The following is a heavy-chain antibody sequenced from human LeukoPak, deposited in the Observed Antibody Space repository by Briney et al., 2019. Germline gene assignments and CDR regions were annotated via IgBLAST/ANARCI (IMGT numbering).Heavy chain of an antibody. CDR2: ISGSGGST. D-gene: IGHD6-13*01. CDR3: AKDSYSKGDF. CDR1: GFTFSSYA. J-gene: IGHJ4*02. Sequence: GGSLRLSCAASGFTFSSYALTWVRQAPGKGLEWVSSISGSGGSTFYADSVKGRFTISRDNAKNSLYLQMNSLRAEDTAVYYCAKDSYSKGDFWGQGVLVTVSS. V-gene: IGHV3-23*01.